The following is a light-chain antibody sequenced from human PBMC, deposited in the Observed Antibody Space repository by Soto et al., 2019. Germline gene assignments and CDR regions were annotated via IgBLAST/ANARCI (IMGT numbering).Light chain of an antibody. CDR1: QSVSRNY. V-gene: IGKV3-20*01. CDR2: GAF. Sequence: EVVLTQSPGTLSLSPGERATLSCRASQSVSRNYLAWYRQKPGQAPRLLIYGAFNRATGIPDRFSGGGSGTDFTLTITRLEPEDFAVYYCQYYGNSPLTFGQGTKVDI. J-gene: IGKJ1*01. CDR3: QYYGNSPLT.